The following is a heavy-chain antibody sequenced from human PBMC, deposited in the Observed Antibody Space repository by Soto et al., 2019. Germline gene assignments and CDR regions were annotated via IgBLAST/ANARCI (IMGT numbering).Heavy chain of an antibody. CDR3: ARVGSPGGIAAAGEIDY. V-gene: IGHV3-33*01. CDR1: GFTFSSYG. CDR2: IWYDGSNK. D-gene: IGHD6-13*01. Sequence: QVQLVESGGGVVQPGRSLRLSCAASGFTFSSYGMHWVRQAPGKGLEWVAVIWYDGSNKYYADSVKGRFTISRDNSKNTLYLQMNSLSAEDTAVYYCARVGSPGGIAAAGEIDYWGQGTLVTVSS. J-gene: IGHJ4*02.